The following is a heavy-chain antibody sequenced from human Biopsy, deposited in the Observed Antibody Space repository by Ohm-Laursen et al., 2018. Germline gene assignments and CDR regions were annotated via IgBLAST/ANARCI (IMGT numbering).Heavy chain of an antibody. J-gene: IGHJ4*02. CDR1: GYTFSLYH. D-gene: IGHD2-15*01. V-gene: IGHV1-2*02. CDR3: ARDPYCSGGNCYSPLDH. CDR2: IDPDSGRT. Sequence: SSVKVSCKASGYTFSLYHIHWVRQAPGQGLEWMGWIDPDSGRTSFGQNFQGRVTMTSDTSTGTAYLELTRLRSDDTAIYYCARDPYCSGGNCYSPLDHWGQGTLVTVSS.